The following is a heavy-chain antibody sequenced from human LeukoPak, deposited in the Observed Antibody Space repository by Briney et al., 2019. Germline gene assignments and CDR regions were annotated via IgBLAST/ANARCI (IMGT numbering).Heavy chain of an antibody. V-gene: IGHV5-51*01. CDR2: IYPGDSDT. Sequence: GESLKISCKVTGYILTNYWIGWVRQMPGKGLEWMGIIYPGDSDTKYSPSFQGQVTISADKSITTAYLQWSSLKASDTAMYYCARHGGSYLQSFDYWGQGTLVTVSS. D-gene: IGHD1-26*01. J-gene: IGHJ4*02. CDR1: GYILTNYW. CDR3: ARHGGSYLQSFDY.